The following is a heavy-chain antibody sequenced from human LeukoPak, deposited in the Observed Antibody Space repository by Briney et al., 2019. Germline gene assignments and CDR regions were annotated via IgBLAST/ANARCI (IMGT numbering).Heavy chain of an antibody. Sequence: ASVKVSCKASGYTFTSYGISWVRQAPGQGLEWMGWISTYNGNTNYAQKLQGRVTMTTDASTSTAYMELRSLRSDDTAVYCCARDRSSGSFEDAFDIWGQGTMVTVSS. CDR3: ARDRSSGSFEDAFDI. D-gene: IGHD1-26*01. J-gene: IGHJ3*02. CDR2: ISTYNGNT. CDR1: GYTFTSYG. V-gene: IGHV1-18*01.